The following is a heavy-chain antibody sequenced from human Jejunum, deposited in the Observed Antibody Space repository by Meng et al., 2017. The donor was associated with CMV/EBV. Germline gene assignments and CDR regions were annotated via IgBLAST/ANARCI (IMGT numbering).Heavy chain of an antibody. CDR3: ASDITGNSYAYDS. CDR2: IIPIIGRP. V-gene: IGHV1-69*04. CDR1: GGTLSSLV. D-gene: IGHD3-16*01. Sequence: ASGGTLSSLVISWVRQAPGQGLEWMGRIIPIIGRPHHAQRFQDRVSITADKATSTVYMELRTLTSEDTAVYFCASDITGNSYAYDSWGQGTLVTV. J-gene: IGHJ5*01.